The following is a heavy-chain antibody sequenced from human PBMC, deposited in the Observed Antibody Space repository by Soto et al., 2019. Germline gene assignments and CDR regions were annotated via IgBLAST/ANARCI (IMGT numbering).Heavy chain of an antibody. D-gene: IGHD2-15*01. CDR3: ARMRYCSGGSGTNWFDP. V-gene: IGHV1-69*01. Sequence: QVQLVQSGAEVKKPGSSVKVSCKASGGTFSSYAISWVRQAPGQGLEWMGGIIPIFGTANYAQKIQGRVTITADESTSTAYMELSSLRSEDTAVYYCARMRYCSGGSGTNWFDPLGQGTLVTVSS. CDR2: IIPIFGTA. J-gene: IGHJ5*02. CDR1: GGTFSSYA.